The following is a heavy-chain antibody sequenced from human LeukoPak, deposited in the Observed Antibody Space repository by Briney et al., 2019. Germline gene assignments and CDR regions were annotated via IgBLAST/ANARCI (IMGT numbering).Heavy chain of an antibody. V-gene: IGHV1-2*02. J-gene: IGHJ4*02. D-gene: IGHD3-10*01. CDR3: ARDFMVRGVTTPDY. CDR1: GYTFIGYY. CDR2: MNPNSGVT. Sequence: ASVKVSCRAFGYTFIGYYMHWVRQAPGQGLQWMGWMNPNSGVTNYAQKFQGRVTMTGDTSISTAYMELSGLRYDDTAVYYCARDFMVRGVTTPDYWGQGTLVTVSS.